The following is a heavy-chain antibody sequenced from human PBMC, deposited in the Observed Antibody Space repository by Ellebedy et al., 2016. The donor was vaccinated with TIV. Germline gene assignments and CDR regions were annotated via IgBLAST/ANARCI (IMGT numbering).Heavy chain of an antibody. Sequence: PGGSLRLSCAASGFTFSSYWMSWVRQAPGKGLEWLANIKQDGSEKYYVDSVKGRFTIFRDNAKNSLYLQMKSLRAEDTAVYYCASPILVGYNYDPLFDYWGQGTLVTVSS. CDR2: IKQDGSEK. V-gene: IGHV3-7*01. CDR3: ASPILVGYNYDPLFDY. CDR1: GFTFSSYW. D-gene: IGHD5-24*01. J-gene: IGHJ4*02.